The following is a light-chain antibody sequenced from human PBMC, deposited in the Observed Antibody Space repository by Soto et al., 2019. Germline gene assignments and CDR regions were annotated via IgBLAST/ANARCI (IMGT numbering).Light chain of an antibody. CDR1: QSVSTN. CDR2: DAS. CDR3: QRDHEWPPLT. Sequence: EILMTQSPASLSVSPGENATLSCRASQSVSTNLVWYQQKLGQSPTLLIYDASTSPTGIPARFGGVGSGTQCPLPSRRLQSEDSAGYYCQRDHEWPPLTFGGGTKVE. V-gene: IGKV3-15*01. J-gene: IGKJ4*01.